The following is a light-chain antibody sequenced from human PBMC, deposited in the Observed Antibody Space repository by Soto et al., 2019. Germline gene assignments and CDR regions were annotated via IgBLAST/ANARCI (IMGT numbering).Light chain of an antibody. CDR1: QSISSW. V-gene: IGKV1-5*01. J-gene: IGKJ2*01. CDR2: DAS. CDR3: QQYNSYPST. Sequence: DIQMTQSPSTLSASVGERVTITCRASQSISSWLAWYQQKPGKAPKLLIYDASSLESGVPSRFSGSGSGTEFTLTISSLQPDDFATYYCQQYNSYPSTFGQGTKLEIK.